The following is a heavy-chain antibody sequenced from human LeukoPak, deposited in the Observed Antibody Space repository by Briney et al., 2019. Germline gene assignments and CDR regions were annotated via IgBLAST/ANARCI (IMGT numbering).Heavy chain of an antibody. CDR2: ISSSGSTI. D-gene: IGHD3-22*01. V-gene: IGHV3-48*03. Sequence: AGGSLGLSCAASGFTFSSYEMNWVRQAPGKGLEWVSYISSSGSTIYYADSVKGRFTISRDNAKNSLYLQMNSLRAEDTAVYYCAREESSSGYPPFDWGQGTLVTVSS. J-gene: IGHJ4*02. CDR1: GFTFSSYE. CDR3: AREESSSGYPPFD.